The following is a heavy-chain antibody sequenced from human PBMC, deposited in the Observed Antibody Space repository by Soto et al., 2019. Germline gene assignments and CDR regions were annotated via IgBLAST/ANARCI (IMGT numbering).Heavy chain of an antibody. CDR2: ISRDGSFK. Sequence: QVQLVESGGGVVQPGRSLRLSCAASGFTFSNYGMHWVRQAPGKGLEWVALISRDGSFKNYADSVRGRFTISRDNSKNTLELPMDSLRTEDTALYYCAKRSSSGWFGDFWGQGTLVTVSS. CDR1: GFTFSNYG. V-gene: IGHV3-30*18. J-gene: IGHJ4*02. D-gene: IGHD6-19*01. CDR3: AKRSSSGWFGDF.